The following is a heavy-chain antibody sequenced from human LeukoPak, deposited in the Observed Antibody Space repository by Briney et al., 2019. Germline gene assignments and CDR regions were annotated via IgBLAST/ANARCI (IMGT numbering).Heavy chain of an antibody. CDR1: GFTFSLYA. CDR2: INDESSDI. Sequence: GGSLRLSCAASGFTFSLYAVNWVRQAPGKGLEWVSYINDESSDIHYAGSVRGRFTISRDDARKTLDLQLSSLRVEDTAVYYCARDTFQPGLIDSWGQGTLVTVSS. D-gene: IGHD2-2*01. J-gene: IGHJ4*02. V-gene: IGHV3-21*05. CDR3: ARDTFQPGLIDS.